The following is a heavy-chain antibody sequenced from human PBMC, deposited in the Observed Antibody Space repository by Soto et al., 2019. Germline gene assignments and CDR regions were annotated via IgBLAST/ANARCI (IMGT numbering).Heavy chain of an antibody. V-gene: IGHV1-69*13. J-gene: IGHJ6*02. CDR2: IIPTFGRT. D-gene: IGHD3-10*02. CDR3: ARDPLSSFAMDV. CDR1: GDTFSSYA. Sequence: SVNVSCKASGDTFSSYAISWVRQAPGKGLEWMGKIIPTFGRTNYAQKFQGRLTISADDSTSTAYMELSSLLSEDTAVYYCARDPLSSFAMDVWGQGTTLTVSS.